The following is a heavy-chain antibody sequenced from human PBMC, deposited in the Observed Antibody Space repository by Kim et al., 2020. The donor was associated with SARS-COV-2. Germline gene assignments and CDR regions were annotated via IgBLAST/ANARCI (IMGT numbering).Heavy chain of an antibody. V-gene: IGHV3-11*05. Sequence: GGSLRLSCAASGFTFSDYYMSWIRQAPGKGLEWVSYISSSSSYTNYADSVKGRFTISRDNAKNSLYLQMNSLRAEDTAVYYCARVRGLSGVDPAYYFDYWGQGTLVTVSS. CDR3: ARVRGLSGVDPAYYFDY. D-gene: IGHD1-26*01. CDR2: ISSSSSYT. J-gene: IGHJ4*02. CDR1: GFTFSDYY.